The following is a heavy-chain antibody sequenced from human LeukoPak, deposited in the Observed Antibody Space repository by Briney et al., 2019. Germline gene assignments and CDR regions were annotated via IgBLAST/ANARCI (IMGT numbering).Heavy chain of an antibody. V-gene: IGHV3-23*01. J-gene: IGHJ5*02. D-gene: IGHD3-22*01. Sequence: PGGSLRLSCAASGFIFNNYGLIWVRQAPGKGLEWVSAISNDGGGTNYADFVKGRFTISRDNSKNTLFLQMNSLRAEDTALYYCAKGSSGYFVDLWGQGTLVTVPS. CDR2: ISNDGGGT. CDR1: GFIFNNYG. CDR3: AKGSSGYFVDL.